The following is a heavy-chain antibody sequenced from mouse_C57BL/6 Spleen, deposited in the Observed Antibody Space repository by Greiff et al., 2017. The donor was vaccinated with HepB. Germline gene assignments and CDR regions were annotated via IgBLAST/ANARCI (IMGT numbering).Heavy chain of an antibody. V-gene: IGHV6-3*01. CDR2: IRLKSDNYAT. CDR1: GFTFSNYW. D-gene: IGHD1-1*01. J-gene: IGHJ2*01. CDR3: TITTVVAYYFDY. Sequence: DVQLQESGGGLVQPGGSMKLSCVASGFTFSNYWMNWVRQSPEKGLEWVAQIRLKSDNYATHYAESVKGRFTISRDDSKSSVYLQMNNLRAEDTGIYYCTITTVVAYYFDYWGQGTTLTVSS.